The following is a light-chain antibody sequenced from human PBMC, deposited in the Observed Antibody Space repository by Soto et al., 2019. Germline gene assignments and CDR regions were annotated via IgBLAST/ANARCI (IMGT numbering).Light chain of an antibody. Sequence: QSALTQPASVSGSPGQSITISCTGTSGDIGSYNRVSWYQQHPGKAPKLLIYELTDRPSGVSNRFSGSKSGNTASLTISGLQAEDEAEYYCSSYTNINTRACVFGTGTKLTVL. V-gene: IGLV2-14*01. CDR2: ELT. J-gene: IGLJ1*01. CDR3: SSYTNINTRACV. CDR1: SGDIGSYNR.